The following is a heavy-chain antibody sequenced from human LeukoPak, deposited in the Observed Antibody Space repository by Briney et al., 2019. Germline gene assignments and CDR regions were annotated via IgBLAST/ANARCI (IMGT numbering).Heavy chain of an antibody. D-gene: IGHD6-19*01. CDR1: GFTFSSYS. CDR3: ARDVGPQPSESIAVADTFDY. Sequence: GGSLRLSCAASGFTFSSYSMNWVRQAPGKGLEWVSSISSSSSYIYYADSVKGRFTISRDNSKNTLYLQMNSLRAEDTAVYYCARDVGPQPSESIAVADTFDYWGQGTLVTVSS. J-gene: IGHJ4*02. V-gene: IGHV3-21*01. CDR2: ISSSSSYI.